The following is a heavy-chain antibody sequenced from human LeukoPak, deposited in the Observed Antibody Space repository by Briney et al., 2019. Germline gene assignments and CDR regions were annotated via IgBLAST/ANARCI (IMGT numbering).Heavy chain of an antibody. D-gene: IGHD3-3*01. Sequence: GGSLRLSCAASGFTFSSYSMNWVRQAPGKGLEWVSSISSSSSYIYYADSVKGRFTISRDNAKNSLYLQMNSLRAEDTAVYYCAKSYYDFWSGYYQTFDYWGQGTLVTVSS. J-gene: IGHJ4*02. CDR3: AKSYYDFWSGYYQTFDY. CDR1: GFTFSSYS. V-gene: IGHV3-21*01. CDR2: ISSSSSYI.